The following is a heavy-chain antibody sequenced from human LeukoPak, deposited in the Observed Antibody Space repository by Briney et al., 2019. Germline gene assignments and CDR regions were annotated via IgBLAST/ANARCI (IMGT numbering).Heavy chain of an antibody. D-gene: IGHD4-17*01. V-gene: IGHV4-30-2*01. Sequence: PSETLSLTCAVSGGSISSGIYSWNWIRQPPGKGLEWIGYIYHSGSTYYNPSLKSRVTILVDRSKNQFSLKLSSVTAADTAVYYCARDNDDYPYYFDFWGQGTLVTVSS. CDR3: ARDNDDYPYYFDF. J-gene: IGHJ4*02. CDR1: GGSISSGIYS. CDR2: IYHSGST.